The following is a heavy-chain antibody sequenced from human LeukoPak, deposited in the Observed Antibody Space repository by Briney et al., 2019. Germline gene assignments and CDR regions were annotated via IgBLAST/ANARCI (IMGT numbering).Heavy chain of an antibody. J-gene: IGHJ4*02. V-gene: IGHV3-21*01. D-gene: IGHD1-26*01. CDR3: ARADAWVGHDY. CDR2: ISSSSSYI. Sequence: GGSLRLSCAASGFTVSSYSMNWVRQAPGKGLEWVSTISSSSSYIYYADSVKGRFTISRDNAKNPPYLQMNSLRAEDTAVYYCARADAWVGHDYWGQGTLVTVSS. CDR1: GFTVSSYS.